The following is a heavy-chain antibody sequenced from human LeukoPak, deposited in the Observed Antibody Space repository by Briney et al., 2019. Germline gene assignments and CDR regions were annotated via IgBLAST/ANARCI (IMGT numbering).Heavy chain of an antibody. J-gene: IGHJ4*02. D-gene: IGHD1-7*01. CDR1: GFTFSSYS. CDR2: ISSSSSYI. CDR3: ACGSGGTGTVDY. Sequence: GGSLRLSCAASGFTFSSYSMNWVRQAPGKGLEWVSSISSSSSYIYYADSVKGRFTISRDNAKNTLYLQMNSLRAEDTAVYYCACGSGGTGTVDYWGQGTLVTVSS. V-gene: IGHV3-21*01.